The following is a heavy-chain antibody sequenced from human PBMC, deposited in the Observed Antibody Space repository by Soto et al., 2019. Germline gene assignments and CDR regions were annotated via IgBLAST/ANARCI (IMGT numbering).Heavy chain of an antibody. CDR2: ISYDGSNK. J-gene: IGHJ1*01. V-gene: IGHV3-30*18. Sequence: PGGSLRLSCAASGFTFSSYGMHWVRQAPGKGLEWVAVISYDGSNKYYVDSVKGRFTISRDNSKNTLYLQMNSLRAEDTAVYYCAKDRDIVVVVAALQHWGQGTLVTVSS. CDR3: AKDRDIVVVVAALQH. D-gene: IGHD2-15*01. CDR1: GFTFSSYG.